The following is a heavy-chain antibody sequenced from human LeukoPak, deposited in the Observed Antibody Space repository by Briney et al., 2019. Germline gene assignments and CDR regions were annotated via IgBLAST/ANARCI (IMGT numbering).Heavy chain of an antibody. Sequence: GGSLRLSCAASGFTFNTYTMNWVRQAPGKGLEWVSYISGSSGIIDYADSVRGRFTISRDNAKNSLYLQMNSLRAEDTAVYYCARPGYSGYDAPSHFDYWGQGTLVTVSS. D-gene: IGHD5-12*01. CDR2: ISGSSGII. CDR3: ARPGYSGYDAPSHFDY. J-gene: IGHJ4*02. V-gene: IGHV3-48*01. CDR1: GFTFNTYT.